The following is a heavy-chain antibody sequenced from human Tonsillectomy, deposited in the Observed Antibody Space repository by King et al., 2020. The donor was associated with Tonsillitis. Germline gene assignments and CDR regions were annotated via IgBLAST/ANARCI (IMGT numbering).Heavy chain of an antibody. V-gene: IGHV2-5*01. D-gene: IGHD6-19*01. CDR3: AHTQGGYSGNGWYPSPFDY. CDR2: XXWXXXK. CDR1: GFSLSSTGVA. Sequence: TLKESGPPLVKPTQTLTLTCTFSGFSLSSTGVAVGWIRQPPGKXXEXLXXXXWXXXKXXXPSLXSRLTITKXXPKNQVVLPMPXMDPVXTATYYCAHTQGGYSGNGWYPSPFDYWGQGILVTVSS. J-gene: IGHJ4*02.